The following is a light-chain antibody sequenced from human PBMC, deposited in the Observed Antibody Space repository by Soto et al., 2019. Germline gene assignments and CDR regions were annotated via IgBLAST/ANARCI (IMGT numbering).Light chain of an antibody. CDR2: EVS. CDR1: SSDVGGCNF. Sequence: QSALTQPPSASGSPGQSVTISCTGSSSDVGGCNFVSWYQQHPGKAPKLMIYEVSKRPSGVPDRFSGSKSGNTASLTVSGLQAEDEADYYCRSYAGSNNSLFGGGTKLTVL. J-gene: IGLJ2*01. V-gene: IGLV2-8*01. CDR3: RSYAGSNNSL.